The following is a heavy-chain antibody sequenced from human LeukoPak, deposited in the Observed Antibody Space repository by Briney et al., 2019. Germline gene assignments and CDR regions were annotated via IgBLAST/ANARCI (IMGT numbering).Heavy chain of an antibody. J-gene: IGHJ3*02. D-gene: IGHD2-21*02. CDR3: ARSGYLVVTAYDAFDI. Sequence: ASVKVSCKPFGNTFTSYYIHWVRQAPGQGLEWMGIINPRGDYTTYAQNFQGRVTMTRDTSTSTIYMELSSLRSEDTAVYYCARSGYLVVTAYDAFDIWGQGTMVTVSS. CDR2: INPRGDYT. CDR1: GNTFTSYY. V-gene: IGHV1-46*01.